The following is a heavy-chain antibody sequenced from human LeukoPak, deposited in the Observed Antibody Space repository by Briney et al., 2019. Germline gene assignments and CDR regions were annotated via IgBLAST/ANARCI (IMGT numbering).Heavy chain of an antibody. D-gene: IGHD3-22*01. Sequence: SVKVSCKASGGTFSSYAISWVRQAPGQRLEWMGGIIPIFGTANYAQKFQGRVTITADESTSTAYMELSSLRSEDTAVYYCARAGYYDSSGIPRYWGQGTLVTVSS. CDR1: GGTFSSYA. V-gene: IGHV1-69*13. J-gene: IGHJ4*02. CDR3: ARAGYYDSSGIPRY. CDR2: IIPIFGTA.